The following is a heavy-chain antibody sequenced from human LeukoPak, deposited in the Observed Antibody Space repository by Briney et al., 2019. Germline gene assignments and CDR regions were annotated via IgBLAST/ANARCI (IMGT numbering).Heavy chain of an antibody. V-gene: IGHV3-23*01. CDR2: IFPSGGEI. D-gene: IGHD2-8*02. CDR3: ATYRQVLLPFES. J-gene: IGHJ4*02. Sequence: PGGSLRLSCAASGFTFCTLSMIWVRPPPGKGLGWVSSIFPSGGEIHYADSVRGRFTISRDNSKSTLSLQMNSLRAEDTAIYYCATYRQVLLPFESWGQGTLVTVSS. CDR1: GFTFCTLS.